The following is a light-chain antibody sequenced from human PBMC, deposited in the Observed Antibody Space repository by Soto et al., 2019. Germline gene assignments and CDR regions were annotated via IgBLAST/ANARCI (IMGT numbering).Light chain of an antibody. CDR3: QQFGDSTWT. CDR2: GAS. J-gene: IGKJ1*01. V-gene: IGKV3-20*01. Sequence: EIVLTQSPGTLSLSPGERATLSCRASQRVSSDSLAWFQQKPGRAPRLLIYGASSRATGIPDRFSGSGSGTDFTLTISRLEPEDFAVYYCQQFGDSTWTFGQGTKVEIK. CDR1: QRVSSDS.